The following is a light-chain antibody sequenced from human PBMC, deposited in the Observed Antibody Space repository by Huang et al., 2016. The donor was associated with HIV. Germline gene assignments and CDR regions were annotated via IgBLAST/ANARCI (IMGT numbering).Light chain of an antibody. J-gene: IGKJ2*01. CDR1: QRVSSSF. CDR2: GAS. Sequence: EIVLTQSPGTLCLSSGERDTLSCRASQRVSSSFLAWYQQKPGQAPRLLIYGASSRATGVPDRFSGSGSGTDFTLTISRLVPEDFAVYYCQQYATSPYTFGQGTKLEIK. V-gene: IGKV3-20*01. CDR3: QQYATSPYT.